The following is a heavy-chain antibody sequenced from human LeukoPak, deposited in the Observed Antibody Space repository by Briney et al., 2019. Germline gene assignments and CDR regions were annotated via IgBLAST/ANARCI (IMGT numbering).Heavy chain of an antibody. CDR3: ARVPITYYYDSSGYSDRTCFDY. D-gene: IGHD3-22*01. CDR2: INHSGST. J-gene: IGHJ4*02. CDR1: GGSFSGYY. V-gene: IGHV4-34*01. Sequence: SETLSLTCAVYGGSFSGYYWSWIRQPPGKGLEWIGEINHSGSTNYNPSLKSRVTISVDTSKNQFSLKLSSVTAADTAVYYCARVPITYYYDSSGYSDRTCFDYWGQGTLVTVSS.